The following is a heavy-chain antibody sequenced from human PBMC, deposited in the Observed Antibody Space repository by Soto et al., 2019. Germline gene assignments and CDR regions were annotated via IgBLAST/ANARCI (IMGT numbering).Heavy chain of an antibody. CDR3: HGYGY. CDR1: GFSVTANY. Sequence: EVQVVESGGGLIQPGGSLRLSCEVSGFSVTANYMSWVRQAPGKGLEWVSVIYSGGSTYYIDSVKGRFSISRDISKNTLCLQMNSLRAADTAVYYCHGYGYWGQGTLVTVSS. D-gene: IGHD5-12*01. V-gene: IGHV3-53*01. CDR2: IYSGGST. J-gene: IGHJ4*02.